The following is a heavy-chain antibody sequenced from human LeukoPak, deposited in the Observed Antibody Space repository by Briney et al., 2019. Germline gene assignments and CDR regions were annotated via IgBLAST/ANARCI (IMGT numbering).Heavy chain of an antibody. CDR2: ISGSGGST. Sequence: GGSLRLSCAASGFTFSSYAMSWVRQAPGKGLEWVSAISGSGGSTYYADSVKGRFTISRDNSKNTLYLQMNSLRAEDTAVYYCAKDWAKGSSGYMDYWGQGTLVTVSS. J-gene: IGHJ4*02. V-gene: IGHV3-23*01. CDR3: AKDWAKGSSGYMDY. D-gene: IGHD3-22*01. CDR1: GFTFSSYA.